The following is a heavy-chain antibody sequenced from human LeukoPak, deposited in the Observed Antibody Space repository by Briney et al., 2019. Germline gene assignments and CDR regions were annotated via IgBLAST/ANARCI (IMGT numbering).Heavy chain of an antibody. D-gene: IGHD4-23*01. J-gene: IGHJ5*02. Sequence: GGSLRLSCAASGFTFSSYWMHWVRQAPGKGLVWVSRINSDGSSTSYADSVKGRFTISRDNAKNTLYLQMNSLRAEDTAVYYCARGPMDYGGNSGDWFDPWGQGTLVTVSS. V-gene: IGHV3-74*01. CDR3: ARGPMDYGGNSGDWFDP. CDR2: INSDGSST. CDR1: GFTFSSYW.